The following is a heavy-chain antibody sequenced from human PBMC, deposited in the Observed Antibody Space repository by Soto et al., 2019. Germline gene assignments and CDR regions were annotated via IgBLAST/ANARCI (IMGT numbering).Heavy chain of an antibody. CDR2: MNPSSGYT. Sequence: ASVKVSCKASGYTLTSYDINWVRQATGQGLEWMGRMNPSSGYTVYAQKFQGRVTMTRNTSISTAYMELSSLRSEDTALYYCANPFHQNYGLDVCGQGTTVTVYS. CDR1: GYTLTSYD. V-gene: IGHV1-8*01. D-gene: IGHD2-2*01. J-gene: IGHJ6*02. CDR3: ANPFHQNYGLDV.